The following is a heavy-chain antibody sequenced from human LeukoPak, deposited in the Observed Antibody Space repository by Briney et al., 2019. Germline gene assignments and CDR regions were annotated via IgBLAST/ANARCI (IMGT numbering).Heavy chain of an antibody. Sequence: PGGSLRLPCAASGFTVSSNYMSWVRQAPGKGLEWVSAIYSGGSTYYADSVKGRFTISRDNSKNTLYLQMNSLRTEDTAVYYCARGVHGDGDYWGQGTLVTVSS. V-gene: IGHV3-66*01. CDR2: IYSGGST. CDR3: ARGVHGDGDY. CDR1: GFTVSSNY. J-gene: IGHJ4*02. D-gene: IGHD4-17*01.